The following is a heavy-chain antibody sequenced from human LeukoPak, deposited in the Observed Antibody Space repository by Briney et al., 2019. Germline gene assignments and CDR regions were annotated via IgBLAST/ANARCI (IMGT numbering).Heavy chain of an antibody. CDR3: AELGITMIGGV. J-gene: IGHJ6*04. Sequence: PGGSLRLSCGASGFTFGTYWMHWVRQAPGKGLVWVSGINSDGGTTTYADSVKGRFTISRDNAKNSLHLQMNSLRAEDTAVYYCAELGITMIGGVWGKGTTVTISS. D-gene: IGHD3-10*02. CDR2: INSDGGTT. CDR1: GFTFGTYW. V-gene: IGHV3-74*01.